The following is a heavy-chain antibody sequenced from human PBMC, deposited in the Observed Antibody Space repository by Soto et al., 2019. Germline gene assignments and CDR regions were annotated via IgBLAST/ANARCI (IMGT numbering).Heavy chain of an antibody. Sequence: QVRLHESGPGLVKPSGTLSLTCAVSGVSISSGHWWGWVRQSPGKGLEWIGEIHHSGSTKSNPSLKSRVTISVDKSKNQFSLKLDSVTAADTAVYYCAKVRAPHPAVRPSYYYGMDVWGLGTTVTVFS. D-gene: IGHD6-6*01. J-gene: IGHJ6*02. CDR3: AKVRAPHPAVRPSYYYGMDV. V-gene: IGHV4-4*02. CDR1: GVSISSGHW. CDR2: IHHSGST.